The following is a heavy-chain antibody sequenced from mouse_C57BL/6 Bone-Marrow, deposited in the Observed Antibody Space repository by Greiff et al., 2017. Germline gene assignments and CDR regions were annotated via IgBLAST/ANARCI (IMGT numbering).Heavy chain of an antibody. CDR1: GFTFSSYG. CDR2: ISSGGSYT. J-gene: IGHJ4*01. V-gene: IGHV5-6*01. Sequence: EVQVVESGGDLVKPGGSLKLSCAASGFTFSSYGMSWVRQTPDKRLEWVATISSGGSYTYYPDSVKGRFTISRDNDKNTLYLQMSSLKSEDTAMYYCARQRGDYWGQGTSVTVSS. CDR3: ARQRGDY.